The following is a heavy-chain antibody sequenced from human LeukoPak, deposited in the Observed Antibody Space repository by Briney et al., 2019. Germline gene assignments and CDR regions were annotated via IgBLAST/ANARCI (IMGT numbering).Heavy chain of an antibody. CDR2: INHSGST. V-gene: IGHV4-34*01. CDR3: ARGYYYDNIGYYTDY. D-gene: IGHD3-22*01. CDR1: GGSFSGYY. Sequence: SETLSLTCAVYGGSFSGYYWSWIRQPPGKGLEWIGEINHSGSTNYNPSLKSRVTISVDTSKNQFSLKLSSVTAADTAVYYCARGYYYDNIGYYTDYWGQGTLVTVSS. J-gene: IGHJ4*02.